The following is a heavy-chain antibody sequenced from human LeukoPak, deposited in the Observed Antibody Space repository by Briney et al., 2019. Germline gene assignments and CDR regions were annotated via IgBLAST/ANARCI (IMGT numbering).Heavy chain of an antibody. D-gene: IGHD3-10*01. CDR2: IYGDGTT. Sequence: RPGGSLRLSCAASGFTVSNDYMAWVRQAPGRGLEWVSLIYGDGTTFYADSVKGRFTISRDNFKNTLYLQMSSLRPEDTALYYCARDRAGAQSWVALDPWGQGTLVTVSS. CDR1: GFTVSNDY. V-gene: IGHV3-66*02. J-gene: IGHJ5*02. CDR3: ARDRAGAQSWVALDP.